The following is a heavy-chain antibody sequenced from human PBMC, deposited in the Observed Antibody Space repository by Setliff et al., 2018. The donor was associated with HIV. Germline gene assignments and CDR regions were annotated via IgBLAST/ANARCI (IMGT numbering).Heavy chain of an antibody. CDR2: MNANTGNT. Sequence: ASVKVSCKASGYAFNSYTLNWVRQAAGQGLEWMGWMNANTGNTGYAQKFQGRVTMTRNTSISTAYMELSSLTSDDTAVYYCARVAAAIAVSGSRARFDYWGQGSPVTVSS. J-gene: IGHJ4*02. V-gene: IGHV1-8*01. CDR3: ARVAAAIAVSGSRARFDY. CDR1: GYAFNSYT. D-gene: IGHD6-19*01.